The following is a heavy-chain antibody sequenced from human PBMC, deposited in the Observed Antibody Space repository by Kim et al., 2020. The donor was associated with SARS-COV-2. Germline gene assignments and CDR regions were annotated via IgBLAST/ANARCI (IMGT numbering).Heavy chain of an antibody. D-gene: IGHD1-26*01. J-gene: IGHJ6*02. CDR1: GDSVSSNSAA. V-gene: IGHV6-1*01. CDR3: ARGGGATQYYYYGMDV. CDR2: TYYRSKWYN. Sequence: SQTLSLTCAISGDSVSSNSAAWNWLRQSPSRGLEWLGRTYYRSKWYNDYAVSVKSRITINPDTSKNQFSLQLNSVTPEDTAVYYCARGGGATQYYYYGMDVWGQGTTVTVSS.